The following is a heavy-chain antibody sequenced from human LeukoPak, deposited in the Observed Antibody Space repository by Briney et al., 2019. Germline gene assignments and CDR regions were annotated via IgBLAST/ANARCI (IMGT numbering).Heavy chain of an antibody. V-gene: IGHV3-23*01. CDR3: AKKAIVVVPAAINH. CDR2: ISGSGGST. D-gene: IGHD2-2*01. Sequence: SGGSLRLSCAASGFTFSSYAMSWVRQAPGKGLEWASAISGSGGSTYYADSVKGRFTISRDNSKNTLYLQMNSLRAEDTAVYYCAKKAIVVVPAAINHWGQGTLVTVSS. J-gene: IGHJ4*02. CDR1: GFTFSSYA.